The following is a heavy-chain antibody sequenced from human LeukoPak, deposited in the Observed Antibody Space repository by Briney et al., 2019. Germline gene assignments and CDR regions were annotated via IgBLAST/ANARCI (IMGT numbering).Heavy chain of an antibody. V-gene: IGHV3-7*01. CDR2: IKDDGGEK. J-gene: IGHJ3*02. D-gene: IGHD3-10*01. CDR1: GFTFSSYA. CDR3: ARKRGDI. Sequence: GRSLRLSCAASGFTFSSYAMSWVRQAPGKGLEWVANIKDDGGEKYYVDSVKGRFTISRDNAKTSLYLQMNSLRAGDTAMYFCARKRGDIWGQGTMVTVSS.